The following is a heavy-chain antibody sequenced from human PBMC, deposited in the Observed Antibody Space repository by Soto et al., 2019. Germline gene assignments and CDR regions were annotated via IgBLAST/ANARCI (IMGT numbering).Heavy chain of an antibody. Sequence: GGSLRLSCAASGFTFSDYAMSWVRQAPGKGLEWVSSISGAGLITYYADSVRGRFTISRDNSRDTLFLQINSLRAEDTGDYYCAKAQDYYFDSGTYNWFGPWGHGTLVTVSS. V-gene: IGHV3-23*01. CDR3: AKAQDYYFDSGTYNWFGP. J-gene: IGHJ5*02. CDR2: ISGAGLIT. CDR1: GFTFSDYA. D-gene: IGHD3-22*01.